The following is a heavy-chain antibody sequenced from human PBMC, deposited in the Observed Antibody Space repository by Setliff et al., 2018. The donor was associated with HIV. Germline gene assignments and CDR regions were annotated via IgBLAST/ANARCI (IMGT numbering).Heavy chain of an antibody. J-gene: IGHJ3*02. V-gene: IGHV7-4-1*02. CDR1: GYTFMNFA. CDR2: INPNTGNP. Sequence: GASVKVSCKASGYTFMNFAMHWVRQAPGQGLEWMGWINPNTGNPTYAQGFTGRFVFSWDTSVSTAYLQISSLKAEDTAVFYCASGLGLYSRRNRGSGFDIWGQGTMVTVSS. CDR3: ASGLGLYSRRNRGSGFDI. D-gene: IGHD1-26*01.